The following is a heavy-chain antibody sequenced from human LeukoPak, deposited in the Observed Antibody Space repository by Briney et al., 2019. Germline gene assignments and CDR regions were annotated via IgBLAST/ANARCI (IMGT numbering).Heavy chain of an antibody. J-gene: IGHJ4*02. CDR1: GYTFTSYD. CDR2: MNPNSGNT. CDR3: ARDLPSGAPRPDY. Sequence: ASVKVSCKASGYTFTSYDINWVRQATGQGLEWMGWMNPNSGNTGYAQKFQGRVTITADKSTSTAYMELSSLRSEDTAVYYCARDLPSGAPRPDYWGQGTLVTVSS. D-gene: IGHD1-26*01. V-gene: IGHV1-8*01.